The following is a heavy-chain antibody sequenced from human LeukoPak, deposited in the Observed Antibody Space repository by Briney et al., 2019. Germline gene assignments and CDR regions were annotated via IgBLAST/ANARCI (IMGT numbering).Heavy chain of an antibody. V-gene: IGHV3-23*01. J-gene: IGHJ3*02. CDR3: AREGESYYYDSSGYGNAFDI. Sequence: GGSLRLSCAASGFTFSSYAMSWVRQAPGKGLEWVSAISGSGGSTHYADSVKGRFTISRDNAKNSLYLQMNSLRAEDTAVYYCAREGESYYYDSSGYGNAFDIWGQGTMVTVSS. D-gene: IGHD3-22*01. CDR2: ISGSGGST. CDR1: GFTFSSYA.